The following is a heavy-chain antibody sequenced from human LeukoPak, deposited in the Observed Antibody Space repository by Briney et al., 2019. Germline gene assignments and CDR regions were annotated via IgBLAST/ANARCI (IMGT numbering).Heavy chain of an antibody. CDR1: GGSISSGSYY. CDR3: ARGGGVVWLRYSESDAFDI. V-gene: IGHV4-61*02. CDR2: IYTSGST. D-gene: IGHD3-9*01. Sequence: SETLSLTCTVSGGSISSGSYYWSWIRQPAGKGLEWIGRIYTSGSTNYNPSLKSRVTISVDTSKNQFSLKLSSVTAADTAVYYCARGGGVVWLRYSESDAFDIWGQGTMVTVSS. J-gene: IGHJ3*02.